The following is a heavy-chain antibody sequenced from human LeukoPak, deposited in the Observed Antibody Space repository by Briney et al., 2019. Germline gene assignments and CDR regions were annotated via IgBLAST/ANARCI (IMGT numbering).Heavy chain of an antibody. D-gene: IGHD3-10*01. CDR3: AKDMDGYYGSGSYYNADAFDI. CDR2: INPSGGST. CDR1: GYTFTSYY. Sequence: GASVKVSCKASGYTFTSYYMHWVRQAPGQGLEWMGIINPSGGSTSYAQKFQGRVTMTRDTSTSTVYMELSSLRSEDTALYYCAKDMDGYYGSGSYYNADAFDIWGQGTMVTVSS. V-gene: IGHV1-46*01. J-gene: IGHJ3*02.